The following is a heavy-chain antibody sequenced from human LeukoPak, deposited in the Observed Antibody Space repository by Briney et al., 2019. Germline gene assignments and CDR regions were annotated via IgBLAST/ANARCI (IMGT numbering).Heavy chain of an antibody. J-gene: IGHJ4*02. CDR3: ARNHSSSSEDY. CDR1: GYSISSGYY. CDR2: IFHTGST. D-gene: IGHD6-13*01. Sequence: SETLSLTCTVSGYSISSGYYWAWIRQPPGKGLEWIGSIFHTGSTYHNPSLKSRVTISVDTSKNQFSLKLNSVTAADTAVYYCARNHSSSSEDYWGQGTLVTVSS. V-gene: IGHV4-38-2*02.